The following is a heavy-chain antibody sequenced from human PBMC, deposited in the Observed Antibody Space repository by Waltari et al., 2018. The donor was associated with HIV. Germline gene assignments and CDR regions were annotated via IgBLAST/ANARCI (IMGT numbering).Heavy chain of an antibody. Sequence: QVQLQESGPGLVKPSQTLSLTCTVSGGPIRSGRYYWSWIRQPAGKGLEWIGRIYTSGSTNYNPSLKSRVTISVDTSKNQFSLKLSSVTAADTAVYYCASAYCSGGSCYSGYYYYGMDVWGQGTTVTVSS. D-gene: IGHD2-15*01. CDR1: GGPIRSGRYY. J-gene: IGHJ6*02. V-gene: IGHV4-61*02. CDR2: IYTSGST. CDR3: ASAYCSGGSCYSGYYYYGMDV.